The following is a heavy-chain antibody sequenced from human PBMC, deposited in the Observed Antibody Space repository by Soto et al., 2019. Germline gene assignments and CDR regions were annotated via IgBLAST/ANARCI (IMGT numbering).Heavy chain of an antibody. Sequence: EVHLSESGGSLVQFGGSLRLSCAASGSSFSAYAINWVRQAPGKGLEWVSAIDRSGEIAYYADSVKGRFTISRDNAKNTLYLQMNSLRAEDTAVYYCAKGGFWVHYGMDVWGPGTTVTVSS. J-gene: IGHJ6*02. CDR3: AKGGFWVHYGMDV. CDR2: IDRSGEIA. CDR1: GSSFSAYA. V-gene: IGHV3-23*01. D-gene: IGHD3-16*01.